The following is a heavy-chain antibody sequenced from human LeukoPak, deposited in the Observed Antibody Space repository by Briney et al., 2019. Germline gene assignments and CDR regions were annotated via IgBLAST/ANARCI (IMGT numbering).Heavy chain of an antibody. J-gene: IGHJ3*02. D-gene: IGHD3-10*01. CDR1: GFTFSSYA. CDR3: VRDKRFPDDVFDI. CDR2: ISASDGRT. Sequence: GGSLRLSCAASGFTFSSYAMSWVRQAPGKGLEWVSAISASDGRTYYADSVRGRFTISRDDFKNTLYVQMNSLRAEDTAVYYCVRDKRFPDDVFDIWGQGTMVTVSS. V-gene: IGHV3-23*01.